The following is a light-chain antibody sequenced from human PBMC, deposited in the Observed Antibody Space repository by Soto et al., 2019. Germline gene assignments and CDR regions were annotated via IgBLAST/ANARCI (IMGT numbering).Light chain of an antibody. Sequence: QSALTQPASVSGSPGQSITISCTGTSSDVGRYNIVSWYQQYPGKAPKLMIYEGSKRPSGVSNRFSGSKSGNTASLTIPGLQAEDEADYYCCSYAGSSTYVFGTGTQLTV. CDR3: CSYAGSSTYV. CDR1: SSDVGRYNI. J-gene: IGLJ1*01. V-gene: IGLV2-23*01. CDR2: EGS.